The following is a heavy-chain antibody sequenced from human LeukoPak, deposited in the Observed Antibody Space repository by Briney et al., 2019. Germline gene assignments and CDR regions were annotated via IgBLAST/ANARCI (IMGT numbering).Heavy chain of an antibody. CDR2: INSGCCDT. CDR3: VRERRATADY. V-gene: IGHV1-2*02. Sequence: GASVKVSCQASGYSFTDYYMHWVRQAPGQGLEWIGWINSGCCDTNYAQKFQGRVTVTRDTPSSTTYIEVSNLRSDDTAVYHCVRERRATADYWGQGTLVTVSS. D-gene: IGHD1-26*01. J-gene: IGHJ4*02. CDR1: GYSFTDYY.